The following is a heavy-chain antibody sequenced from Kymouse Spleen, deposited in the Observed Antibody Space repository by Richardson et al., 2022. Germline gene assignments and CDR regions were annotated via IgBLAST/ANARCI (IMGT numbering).Heavy chain of an antibody. J-gene: IGHJ4*02. CDR1: GGSFSGYY. CDR3: ARGQWLGESFFDY. V-gene: IGHV4-34*01. D-gene: IGHD6-19*01. CDR2: INHSGST. Sequence: QVQLQQWGAGLLKPSETLSLTCAVYGGSFSGYYWSWIRQPPGKGLEWIGEINHSGSTNYNPSLKSRVTISVDTSKNQFSLKLSSVTAADTAVYYCARGQWLGESFFDYWGQGTLVTVSS.